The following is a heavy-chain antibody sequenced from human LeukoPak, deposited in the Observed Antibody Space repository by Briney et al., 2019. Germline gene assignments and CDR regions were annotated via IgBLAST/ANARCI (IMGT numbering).Heavy chain of an antibody. CDR2: ISYDGYDK. Sequence: PGGPLRLSCAASGFTFNDYVMYWVRQTPGKGLEWVTLISYDGYDKSYADSVRGRFTISRDNSKNTLYLQMDSLRSEDTAVYYCARDFFPIVDSSWYEIGYWGQGTLVTVPS. CDR1: GFTFNDYV. V-gene: IGHV3-30-3*01. D-gene: IGHD6-13*01. CDR3: ARDFFPIVDSSWYEIGY. J-gene: IGHJ4*02.